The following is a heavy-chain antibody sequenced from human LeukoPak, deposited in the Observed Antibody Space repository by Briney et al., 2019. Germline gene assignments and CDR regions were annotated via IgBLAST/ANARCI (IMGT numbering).Heavy chain of an antibody. CDR3: AREPIVEVPAAISPRGFDY. CDR1: GFTFSSYA. V-gene: IGHV3-30-3*01. J-gene: IGHJ4*02. Sequence: GRSLRLSCAASGFTFSSYAMHWVRQAPGKGLEWVAVISYDGSNKYYADSVKGRFTISRDNSKNTLYLQMNSLRAEDTAVYYCAREPIVEVPAAISPRGFDYWGQGTLVTVSS. D-gene: IGHD2-2*02. CDR2: ISYDGSNK.